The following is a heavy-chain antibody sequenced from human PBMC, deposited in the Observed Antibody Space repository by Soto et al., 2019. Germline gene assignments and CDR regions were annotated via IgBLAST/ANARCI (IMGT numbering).Heavy chain of an antibody. D-gene: IGHD2-21*02. Sequence: SETLSLTCGVSGGTVASSHWWSWVRQSPGRGLEWVGNVYHTGDTNFNPSLQSRVTFSVDKSNNQFSLRLTSVTAADTAVYFCAREIVTAGGNNYFDPWGPGTLVTVSS. CDR3: AREIVTAGGNNYFDP. CDR1: GGTVASSHW. J-gene: IGHJ5*02. V-gene: IGHV4-4*02. CDR2: VYHTGDT.